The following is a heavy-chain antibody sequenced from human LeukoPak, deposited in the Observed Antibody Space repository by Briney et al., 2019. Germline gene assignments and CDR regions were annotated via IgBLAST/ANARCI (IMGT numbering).Heavy chain of an antibody. V-gene: IGHV7-4-1*02. D-gene: IGHD3-22*01. CDR1: GYTFTSYA. J-gene: IGHJ3*02. CDR3: ASHPRASYDREDAFDI. CDR2: INTNTGNP. Sequence: ASVKVSCKSSGYTFTSYAMNWVRQAPGQGLEWMGWINTNTGNPTYAQGFTGRFVFSLDTSVSTAYLQISSLKAEDTAVYYCASHPRASYDREDAFDIWSQGTIVTVSS.